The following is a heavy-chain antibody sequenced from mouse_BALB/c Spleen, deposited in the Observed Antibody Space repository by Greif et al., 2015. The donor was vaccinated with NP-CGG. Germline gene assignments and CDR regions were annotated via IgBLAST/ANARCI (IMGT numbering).Heavy chain of an antibody. CDR2: IDPANGNT. Sequence: EVKLMESGAELVKPGASVKLSCTASGFNIKDTYMHWVKQRPEQGLEWIGRIDPANGNTKYDPKFQGKATMTADTSSNTAYLQLSSLTSEDTAVYYCARSDDYDVDYWGQGTTLTVSS. CDR3: ARSDDYDVDY. CDR1: GFNIKDTY. J-gene: IGHJ2*01. D-gene: IGHD2-4*01. V-gene: IGHV14-3*02.